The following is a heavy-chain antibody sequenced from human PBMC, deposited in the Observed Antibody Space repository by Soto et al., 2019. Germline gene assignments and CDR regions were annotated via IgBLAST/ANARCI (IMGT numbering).Heavy chain of an antibody. V-gene: IGHV3-48*02. Sequence: EVQLVESGGGLVQPGGSLRLSCAASGFTFSSYSMNWVRQAPGKGLEWVSYISSSSSTIYYADSVKGRFTISRDNAKNSLYLQRNSLRDEDTAVYYCARSDYGGMDVWGQGTTVTVSS. CDR3: ARSDYGGMDV. J-gene: IGHJ6*02. CDR1: GFTFSSYS. CDR2: ISSSSSTI.